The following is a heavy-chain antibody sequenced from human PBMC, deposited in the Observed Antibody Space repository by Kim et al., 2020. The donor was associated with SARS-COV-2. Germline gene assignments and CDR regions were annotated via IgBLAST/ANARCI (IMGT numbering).Heavy chain of an antibody. CDR2: VSGSGTTT. Sequence: GGSLRLSCATSGFTFSSYSMNWVRQAQGKGLEWVSHVSGSGTTTKYADSVKGRFTISRDNAKNSLYQQMSGLRAEDTAVYYCVRENYWAFDIWGQGAMVTVSS. V-gene: IGHV3-48*04. CDR1: GFTFSSYS. J-gene: IGHJ3*02. CDR3: VRENYWAFDI. D-gene: IGHD2-15*01.